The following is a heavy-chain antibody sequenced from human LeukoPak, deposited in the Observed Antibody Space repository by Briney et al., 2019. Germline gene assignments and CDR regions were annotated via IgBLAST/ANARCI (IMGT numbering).Heavy chain of an antibody. V-gene: IGHV3-48*03. CDR3: ARDGPYDSSGYFDF. CDR2: ISSSGSAI. Sequence: GGPLRLSCAASGFTFSSYEMNWVRQAPGRGLEWISYISSSGSAIYYVDSVKGRFTISRDNAKNSLYLQMNSLRAEDMAVYYCARDGPYDSSGYFDFWGQGTLVTVSS. J-gene: IGHJ4*02. D-gene: IGHD3-22*01. CDR1: GFTFSSYE.